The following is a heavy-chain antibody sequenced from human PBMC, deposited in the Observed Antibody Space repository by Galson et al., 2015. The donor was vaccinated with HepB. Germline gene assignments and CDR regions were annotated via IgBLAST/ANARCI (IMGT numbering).Heavy chain of an antibody. J-gene: IGHJ4*02. CDR1: GYIFTSYG. CDR2: ISVYYGNT. V-gene: IGHV1-18*01. Sequence: SVKVSCKASGYIFTSYGISWVRQAPGQGLEWMGWISVYYGNTNYAQNLQGRVTMTTDTSTSTAYMELRSLRYDDTAVYYCARDSYSSVVAATKGGDYWGQGTLVTVSS. D-gene: IGHD2-15*01. CDR3: ARDSYSSVVAATKGGDY.